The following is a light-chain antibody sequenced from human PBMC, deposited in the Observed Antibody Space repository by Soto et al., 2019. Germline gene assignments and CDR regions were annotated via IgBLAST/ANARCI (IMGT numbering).Light chain of an antibody. CDR3: QQFGSSRGFT. J-gene: IGKJ3*01. CDR1: QSVGGDY. V-gene: IGKV3-20*01. Sequence: EIVLTQSPGTLSLSPGDRATLSCRASQSVGGDYLAWYQQKPGQAPRLLISGVSSRATGITDRFSGSGSGKDFTLTISRLEPEDFAVYYCQQFGSSRGFTFGPGTKVDAK. CDR2: GVS.